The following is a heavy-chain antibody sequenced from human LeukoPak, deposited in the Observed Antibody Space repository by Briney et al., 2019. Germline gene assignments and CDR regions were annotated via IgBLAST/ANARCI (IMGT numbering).Heavy chain of an antibody. D-gene: IGHD3-16*01. CDR1: GVSISSDDYY. Sequence: SETLSLTCSVSGVSISSDDYYWSWLRQPPGKGLEWIGYIYYTGSTYYSPSLKSRVTISVDTSKNQFSLKLSSVTAADTAVYYCASAVGGYHFDYWGQGTLVTGSS. V-gene: IGHV4-30-4*01. CDR2: IYYTGST. CDR3: ASAVGGYHFDY. J-gene: IGHJ4*02.